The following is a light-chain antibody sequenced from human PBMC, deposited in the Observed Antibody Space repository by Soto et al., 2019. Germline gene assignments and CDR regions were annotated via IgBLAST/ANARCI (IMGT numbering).Light chain of an antibody. V-gene: IGKV1-12*01. J-gene: IGKJ1*01. Sequence: DIQMTQYPSSVAAAVGDRVTITCRASQGISTWLAWYQHKPGTAPKLLIFGAFSLQRGVPSRFAGSGSGTDFTLNIKRLQPEDVATYYCQQVTTFPRTFGQGTKVEIK. CDR2: GAF. CDR3: QQVTTFPRT. CDR1: QGISTW.